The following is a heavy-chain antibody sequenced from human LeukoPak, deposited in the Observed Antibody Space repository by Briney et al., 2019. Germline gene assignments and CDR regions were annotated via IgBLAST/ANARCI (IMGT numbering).Heavy chain of an antibody. Sequence: PSQTLSLTCTVSGGSISSGGYYWSWIRQHPGKGLEWIGYIYYSGSTYYNPSLKSRVTISVDTSKNQFSLKLSSVTAADTAVYYCARDFAGIAAAGGPWFDPWGQGTLVTVSS. CDR2: IYYSGST. J-gene: IGHJ5*02. CDR1: GGSISSGGYY. D-gene: IGHD6-13*01. V-gene: IGHV4-31*03. CDR3: ARDFAGIAAAGGPWFDP.